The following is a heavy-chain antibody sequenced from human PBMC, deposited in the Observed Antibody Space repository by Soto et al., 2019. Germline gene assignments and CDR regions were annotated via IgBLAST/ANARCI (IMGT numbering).Heavy chain of an antibody. CDR2: IYYSGST. J-gene: IGHJ3*02. CDR3: ARLQSRRGGYEQAAFDI. CDR1: GGSISSYY. Sequence: QVQLQESGPGLVKPSETLSLTCTVSGGSISSYYWSWIRQPPGKGLEWIGYIYYSGSTNYNPSLKSRVTISVDTSKNQFSLKLSSVTAADTAVYYCARLQSRRGGYEQAAFDIWGQGTMVTVSS. V-gene: IGHV4-59*08. D-gene: IGHD3-16*01.